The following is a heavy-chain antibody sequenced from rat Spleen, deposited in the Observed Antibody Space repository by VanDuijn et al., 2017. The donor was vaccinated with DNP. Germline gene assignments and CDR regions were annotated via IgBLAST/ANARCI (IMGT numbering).Heavy chain of an antibody. V-gene: IGHV5S23*01. CDR2: ISPGGGST. CDR3: PRLGERLFDY. CDR1: GFTFSDYY. Sequence: EVQLVESGGGLVLPGRSLKLSCAASGFTFSDYYMAWVRQAPKKGLEWVASISPGGGSTHYRDSVVGRFTISRDNAKSTLYLQMDSLISEDTATYYCPRLGERLFDYWGQGTLVTVSS. J-gene: IGHJ3*01. D-gene: IGHD5-1*01.